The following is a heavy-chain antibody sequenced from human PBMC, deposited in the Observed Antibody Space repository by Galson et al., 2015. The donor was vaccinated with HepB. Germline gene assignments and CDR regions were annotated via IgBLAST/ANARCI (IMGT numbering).Heavy chain of an antibody. Sequence: SLRLSCAASGFTFSSYAMSWVRQAPGKGLEWVSAISGSGGSTYYADSVKGRFTISRDNSKNTLYLQMNSLRAEDTAVYYCARDLRRSSGWTFLFDYWGQGTLVTVSS. J-gene: IGHJ4*02. CDR1: GFTFSSYA. D-gene: IGHD6-19*01. V-gene: IGHV3-23*01. CDR3: ARDLRRSSGWTFLFDY. CDR2: ISGSGGST.